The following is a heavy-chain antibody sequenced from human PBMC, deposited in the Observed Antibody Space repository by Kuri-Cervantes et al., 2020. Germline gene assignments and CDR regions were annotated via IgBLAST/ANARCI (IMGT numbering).Heavy chain of an antibody. V-gene: IGHV3-7*01. Sequence: GESLKISCAASGFTFSSYSMNWVRQAPGKGLEWVANIKQDGSEKYYVDSVKGRFTISRDNAKNSLYLQMNSLGAEDTAVYYCARDMGYCTHGVCYPSYCFDYWGLGTLVTVSS. D-gene: IGHD2-8*01. CDR2: IKQDGSEK. J-gene: IGHJ4*02. CDR1: GFTFSSYS. CDR3: ARDMGYCTHGVCYPSYCFDY.